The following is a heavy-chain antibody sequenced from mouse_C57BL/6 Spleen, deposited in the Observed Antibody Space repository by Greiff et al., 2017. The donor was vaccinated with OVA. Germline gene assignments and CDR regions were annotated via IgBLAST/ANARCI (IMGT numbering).Heavy chain of an antibody. CDR2: IWGVGST. CDR1: GFSLTSYG. D-gene: IGHD2-2*01. Sequence: VKLMESGPGLVAPSPSLSITCTVSGFSLTSYGVDWVRQSPGKGLEWLGVIWGVGSTNYNSALKSRLSISKDNSKSQVFLKMNSLQTDDTAMYYCARKGYDNAMDYWGQGTSVTVSS. V-gene: IGHV2-6*01. CDR3: ARKGYDNAMDY. J-gene: IGHJ4*01.